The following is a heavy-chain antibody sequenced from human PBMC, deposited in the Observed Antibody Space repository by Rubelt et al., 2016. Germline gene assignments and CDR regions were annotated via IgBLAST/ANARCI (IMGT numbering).Heavy chain of an antibody. Sequence: QVQLVQSEAEVKKPGSSVKVSCKASGGTFSSYAISWVRQAPGQGLEWMGGIIPVFGTANYAQKFQGRIRMTAEKSTSTGYMELSRLRSEDTAVYYCATTIAIRPYYFDYGGRGTLVTVSS. V-gene: IGHV1-69*06. CDR1: GGTFSSYA. D-gene: IGHD6-6*01. CDR2: IIPVFGTA. J-gene: IGHJ4*02. CDR3: ATTIAIRPYYFDY.